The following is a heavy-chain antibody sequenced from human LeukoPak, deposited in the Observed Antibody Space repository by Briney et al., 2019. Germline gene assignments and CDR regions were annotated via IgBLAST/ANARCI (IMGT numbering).Heavy chain of an antibody. J-gene: IGHJ4*02. V-gene: IGHV3-30*18. D-gene: IGHD2-2*01. Sequence: GRSLRLSCAASGFTFSSYGMHWVRQAPGKGLEWVAVISYDGSNKYYAASVKGRFTISRDNSKNTLYLQMNSPRDADKAVYYCAKSERYCSSTSCSYYFDYWGQGTLVTVSS. CDR2: ISYDGSNK. CDR3: AKSERYCSSTSCSYYFDY. CDR1: GFTFSSYG.